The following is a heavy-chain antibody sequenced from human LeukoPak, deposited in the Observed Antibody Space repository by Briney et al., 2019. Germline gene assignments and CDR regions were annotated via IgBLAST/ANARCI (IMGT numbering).Heavy chain of an antibody. D-gene: IGHD6-19*01. Sequence: GASVKVSCKASGGTFSSYAISWVRQAPGQGLEWMGGIIPIFGTANYAQKFQGRVTITTDESTSTAYMELSSLRSDDTAVYYCARSIAVAVFVDYWGQGTLVTVSS. J-gene: IGHJ4*02. CDR2: IIPIFGTA. CDR1: GGTFSSYA. V-gene: IGHV1-69*05. CDR3: ARSIAVAVFVDY.